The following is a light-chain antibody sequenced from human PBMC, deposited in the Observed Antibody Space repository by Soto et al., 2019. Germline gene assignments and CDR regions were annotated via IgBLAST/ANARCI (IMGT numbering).Light chain of an antibody. CDR2: EAS. CDR1: QSISNW. Sequence: DIQLTQSPSTLSASVGARVSITCRASQSISNWLAWYQQKPGKAPKLLIYEASSLESGVPSRFGGSGSGTEFTLIISSLQPDDFATYYCQQYNSYPWTFGQGTKVDI. V-gene: IGKV1-5*03. CDR3: QQYNSYPWT. J-gene: IGKJ1*01.